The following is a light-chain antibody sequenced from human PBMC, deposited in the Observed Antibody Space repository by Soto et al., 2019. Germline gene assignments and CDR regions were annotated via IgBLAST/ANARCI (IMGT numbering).Light chain of an antibody. V-gene: IGLV2-14*01. CDR2: DVS. J-gene: IGLJ2*01. CDR1: SSDVGTYNY. CDR3: SSYTSSSTVV. Sequence: QSVLTQPDSVSGSPGQSITISCTGTSSDVGTYNYVSWYQQHPGKAPKLMIYDVSSRPSGVSNRFSGSKSGNTASLTISGLQAEDDADYYCSSYTSSSTVVFGGGTKLTVL.